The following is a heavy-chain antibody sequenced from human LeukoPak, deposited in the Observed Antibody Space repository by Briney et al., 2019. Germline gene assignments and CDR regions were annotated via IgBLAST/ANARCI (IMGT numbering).Heavy chain of an antibody. D-gene: IGHD4-17*01. CDR1: GLTFRNYA. Sequence: GGSLRLSCAASGLTFRNYAMTWVRQAPGKGLEWVSSITGGGIGTSYADSVKGRFTVYRDNSKNTLYLQMNSLRAGDTVVYYCAKDPNGDYVGAFDSWGQGTSVTVSS. V-gene: IGHV3-23*01. CDR2: ITGGGIGT. J-gene: IGHJ3*01. CDR3: AKDPNGDYVGAFDS.